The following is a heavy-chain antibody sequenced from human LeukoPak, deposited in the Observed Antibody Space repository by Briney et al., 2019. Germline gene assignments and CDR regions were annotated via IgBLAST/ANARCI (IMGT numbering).Heavy chain of an antibody. J-gene: IGHJ3*02. CDR2: FFYTGNT. V-gene: IGHV4-30-4*07. D-gene: IGHD1-1*01. CDR1: GGSISSGSYS. Sequence: SETLPLTCAVSGGSISSGSYSWGWIRQPPGKGLEWIGYFFYTGNTYYNASLKSRVTISVDTSKNQFSLEVSSVTAADTAVYYCTRGAGSTTSNDAFDIWGQGTMVTVSS. CDR3: TRGAGSTTSNDAFDI.